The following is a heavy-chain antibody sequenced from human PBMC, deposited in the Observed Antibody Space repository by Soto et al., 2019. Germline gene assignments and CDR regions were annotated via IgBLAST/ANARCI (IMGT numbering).Heavy chain of an antibody. CDR3: ANHVCGSECSSSSDY. J-gene: IGHJ4*02. V-gene: IGHV3-23*01. Sequence: EVQLLESGGGLVQPGGSLRLSCAASGFTFSNYAMRWVRQAPGKGLEWVSSISGGGHTTYYADSVKGRFSISRDNSKNTLSLQMTSLRAEDTAIYYRANHVCGSECSSSSDYWGPGTLLTVSP. CDR1: GFTFSNYA. D-gene: IGHD2-21*01. CDR2: ISGGGHTT.